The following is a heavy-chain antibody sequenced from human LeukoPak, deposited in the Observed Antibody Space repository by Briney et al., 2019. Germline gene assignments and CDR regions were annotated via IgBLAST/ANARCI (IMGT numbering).Heavy chain of an antibody. CDR3: ARAADLTYYDFWSGYYIGYFDY. V-gene: IGHV3-48*03. D-gene: IGHD3-3*01. J-gene: IGHJ4*02. Sequence: GGSLRLSCAASGFTFSSYEMNWVRQAPGKGLEWVSYISSSGSTIYYADSVKGRFTISRDNAKNSLYLQMNSLRAEGTAVYYCARAADLTYYDFWSGYYIGYFDYWSQGTLVTVSS. CDR1: GFTFSSYE. CDR2: ISSSGSTI.